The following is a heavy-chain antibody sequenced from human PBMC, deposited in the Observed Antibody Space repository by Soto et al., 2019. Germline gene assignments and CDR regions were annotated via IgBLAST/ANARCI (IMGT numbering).Heavy chain of an antibody. CDR3: ASSYGTSWYGDY. Sequence: QVQLVQSGAEVKKPGSSVKVSCKASGGSFNNYAVTWVRQAPGQGLEWMGGIIPSSGTPNYAQRFQGRVTITADESTSTVSMELSSLRSEDTPVYCCASSYGTSWYGDYWGQGTLVTVSS. D-gene: IGHD6-13*01. V-gene: IGHV1-69*01. CDR1: GGSFNNYA. J-gene: IGHJ4*02. CDR2: IIPSSGTP.